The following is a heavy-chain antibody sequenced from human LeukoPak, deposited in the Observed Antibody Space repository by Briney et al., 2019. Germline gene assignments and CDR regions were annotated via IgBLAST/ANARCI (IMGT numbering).Heavy chain of an antibody. J-gene: IGHJ4*02. D-gene: IGHD6-6*01. V-gene: IGHV3-33*01. Sequence: GGSLRLSCAASGFTFSSYGMHWVRQAPGKGLEWVAVIWYDGSNKYYADSVKGRFTISRDNAKNSLYLQMNSLRAEDTAVYYCARDQGLVTVHYFDYWGQGTLVTVSS. CDR1: GFTFSSYG. CDR3: ARDQGLVTVHYFDY. CDR2: IWYDGSNK.